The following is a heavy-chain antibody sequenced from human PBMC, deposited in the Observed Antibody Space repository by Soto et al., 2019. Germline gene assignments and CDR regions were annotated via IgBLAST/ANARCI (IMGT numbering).Heavy chain of an antibody. CDR2: INAGNGNT. J-gene: IGHJ6*02. D-gene: IGHD3-16*01. CDR3: ARDSTHKLGGYYGMDV. CDR1: GYTFTSYA. V-gene: IGHV1-3*01. Sequence: ASVKVSCKASGYTFTSYAMHWVRQAPGQRLEWMGWINAGNGNTKYSQKFQGRVTITRDTSASTAYMELRSLRSDDTAVYYCARDSTHKLGGYYGMDVWGQGTTVTVSS.